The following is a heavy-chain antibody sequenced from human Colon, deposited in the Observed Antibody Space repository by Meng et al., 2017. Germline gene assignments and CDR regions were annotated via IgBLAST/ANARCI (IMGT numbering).Heavy chain of an antibody. D-gene: IGHD3-3*01. J-gene: IGHJ1*01. CDR2: IDSAGAT. V-gene: IGHV3-53*02. CDR1: GFTVSYQY. Sequence: EVQVVETGGDLVQPGGSLRLSCAASGFTVSYQYMNWVRQAPGKGLEWVSVIDSAGATNYADSVKGRFTISRDSSNNTLYLQMDNLRVGDTAVYFCVGGFYFQYWGQGTLVTVAS. CDR3: VGGFYFQY.